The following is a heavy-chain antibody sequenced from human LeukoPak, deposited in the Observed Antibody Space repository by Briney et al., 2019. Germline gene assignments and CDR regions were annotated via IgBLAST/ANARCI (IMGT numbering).Heavy chain of an antibody. J-gene: IGHJ4*02. D-gene: IGHD2-2*01. CDR1: GFTFSSYA. Sequence: GGSLRLSCAASGFTFSSYAMSWVRQAPGKGLEWVSAISGSGGSTYYADSVKGRFTISRDNSKNTLYLQMNSLRAEDTAVYYCAKAMPFVVVPAALSDYWGQGTLVTVSS. CDR3: AKAMPFVVVPAALSDY. CDR2: ISGSGGST. V-gene: IGHV3-23*01.